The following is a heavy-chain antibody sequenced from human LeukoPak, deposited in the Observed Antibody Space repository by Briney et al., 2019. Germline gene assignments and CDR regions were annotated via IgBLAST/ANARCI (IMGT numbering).Heavy chain of an antibody. CDR3: ATAGRWEGGLAAGRH. V-gene: IGHV1-24*01. CDR2: FDPEDGET. D-gene: IGHD6-13*01. CDR1: GYTLTELS. Sequence: ASVTVSCTVSGYTLTELSMHWVRQAPGKGLEWMGGFDPEDGETIYAQKFRGRVTMTEDTSTDTAYMELSSLRSEDTAVYYCATAGRWEGGLAAGRHWGQGTLVTVSS. J-gene: IGHJ4*02.